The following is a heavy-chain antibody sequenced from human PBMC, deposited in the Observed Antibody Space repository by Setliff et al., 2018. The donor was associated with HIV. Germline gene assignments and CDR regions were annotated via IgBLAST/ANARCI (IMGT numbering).Heavy chain of an antibody. CDR3: ARDPRYSSVWFRNGGVDY. J-gene: IGHJ4*02. V-gene: IGHV1-18*01. CDR1: GYMFSSYG. Sequence: ASVKVSCKTPGYMFSSYGISWVRQAPGQGLEWMGWVSNKGDTNYVQKLQDRLTITTDTSTSTAYLELRDLRSEDTAVYYCARDPRYSSVWFRNGGVDYWGQGTLVTVS. CDR2: VSNKGDT. D-gene: IGHD6-19*01.